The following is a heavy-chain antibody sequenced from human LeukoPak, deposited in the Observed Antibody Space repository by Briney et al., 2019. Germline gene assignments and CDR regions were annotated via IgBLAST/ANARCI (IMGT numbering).Heavy chain of an antibody. V-gene: IGHV3-7*01. CDR3: GRAMDV. CDR2: IKQDESEK. Sequence: PGGSLRLSCAASGFTFSSYWMHWFRQAPGKGLEWVANIKQDESEKYYVDSVKGRFAISRDNGKNSVYLQMNSLRAEDTAVYYCGRAMDVWGQGTTVTVSS. CDR1: GFTFSSYW. J-gene: IGHJ6*02.